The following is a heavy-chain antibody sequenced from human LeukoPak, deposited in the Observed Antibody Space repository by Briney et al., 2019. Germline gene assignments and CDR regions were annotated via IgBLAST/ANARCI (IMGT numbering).Heavy chain of an antibody. CDR1: GGSIGSSSYY. Sequence: SETLSLTCTVSGGSIGSSSYYWGWIRQPPGKGLEWIGSIYYSGNAYYNPSLRSRVSISVDTSKNHFSLKLSSVTAADTAVYYCARGPVVVPAAMRVRWFDPWGQGTLVTVSS. CDR2: IYYSGNA. D-gene: IGHD2-2*01. V-gene: IGHV4-39*02. J-gene: IGHJ5*02. CDR3: ARGPVVVPAAMRVRWFDP.